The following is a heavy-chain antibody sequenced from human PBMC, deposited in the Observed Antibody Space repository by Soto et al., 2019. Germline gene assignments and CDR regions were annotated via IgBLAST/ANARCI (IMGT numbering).Heavy chain of an antibody. CDR1: GGSFSGYY. V-gene: IGHV4-34*01. D-gene: IGHD3-22*01. Sequence: SETLSLTCAVYGGSFSGYYWSWIRQPPGKGLEWIGEINHSGSTNYNPSLKSRVTISVDTSKNQFSLKLSSVTAADTAVYYCARVRVLRFLHYYDSSPAYYFDYWGQGTLVTVSS. CDR2: INHSGST. J-gene: IGHJ4*02. CDR3: ARVRVLRFLHYYDSSPAYYFDY.